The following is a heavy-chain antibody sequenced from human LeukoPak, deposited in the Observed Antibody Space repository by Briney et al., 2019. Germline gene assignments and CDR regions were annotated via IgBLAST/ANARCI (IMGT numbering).Heavy chain of an antibody. CDR3: ARGGYYGSGNDFRFDP. V-gene: IGHV4-61*10. D-gene: IGHD3-10*01. Sequence: SETLSLTCSVSGGSISSGNYCWSWIRQPAGKGLEWIGHIYMSGNINYNPSLKSRVTISVDTSKNQFSLKLSSVTAADTAVYYCARGGYYGSGNDFRFDPWGQGTLVTVSS. J-gene: IGHJ5*02. CDR1: GGSISSGNYC. CDR2: IYMSGNI.